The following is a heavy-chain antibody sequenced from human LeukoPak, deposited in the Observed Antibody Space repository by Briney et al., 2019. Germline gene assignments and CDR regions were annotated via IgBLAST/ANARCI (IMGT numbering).Heavy chain of an antibody. Sequence: GTSLRLSCAASGFIFRNYGMHWVRQAPGKGLEWVTFMAYDGSKKYYADSVKGRFTISRDNSRNTLYLQMNGLRVEDTAVYYCAKDGVTVRYSYYYYMDVWGKGTTVTVSS. CDR2: MAYDGSKK. CDR1: GFIFRNYG. D-gene: IGHD4-17*01. J-gene: IGHJ6*03. CDR3: AKDGVTVRYSYYYYMDV. V-gene: IGHV3-30*18.